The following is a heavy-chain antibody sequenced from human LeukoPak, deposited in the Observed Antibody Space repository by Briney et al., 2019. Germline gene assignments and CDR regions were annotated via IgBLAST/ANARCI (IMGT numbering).Heavy chain of an antibody. CDR3: ARAVGYYDILTGYSYYFDY. D-gene: IGHD3-9*01. J-gene: IGHJ4*02. V-gene: IGHV4-30-2*01. CDR2: IYHSGSS. CDR1: GASISSGGYT. Sequence: SETLSLTCAVAGASISSGGYTWSWIRQPPGKGLEWIGYIYHSGSSYYNPSLHSRVTISIDRSKNQFSLKLLTVTAAATAVYYCARAVGYYDILTGYSYYFDYWGQGTLVTVSS.